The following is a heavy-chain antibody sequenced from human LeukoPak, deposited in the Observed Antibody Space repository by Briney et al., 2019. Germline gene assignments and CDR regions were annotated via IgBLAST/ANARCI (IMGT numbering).Heavy chain of an antibody. CDR1: GFTFSSYG. V-gene: IGHV3-30*03. D-gene: IGHD3-3*01. Sequence: PGGSLRLSCAASGFTFSSYGMHWVRQAPGKGLEWVAVISYDGSNKYYADSVKGRFTISRDNSKNTLNLQMNSLRAEDTAVYYCAWGPKYYDFWSGYSPLSYWGQGTLVTVSS. J-gene: IGHJ4*02. CDR3: AWGPKYYDFWSGYSPLSY. CDR2: ISYDGSNK.